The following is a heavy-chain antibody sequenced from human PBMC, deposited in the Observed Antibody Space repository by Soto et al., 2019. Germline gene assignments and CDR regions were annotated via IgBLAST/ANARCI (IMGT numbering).Heavy chain of an antibody. J-gene: IGHJ4*02. Sequence: QVQLQESGPGLVTPSGTLSLTCAVSGGSISSSYWWNWVRQPPGKGLEWIGKIYHSGSTNYNPSLKTRVTISVDKSISQFSLRLSSVTAADTAVYFCVTSLNYDFWRDGGRHYYFDYWGQGTLVTVSS. V-gene: IGHV4-4*02. CDR1: GGSISSSYW. CDR2: IYHSGST. D-gene: IGHD3-3*01. CDR3: VTSLNYDFWRDGGRHYYFDY.